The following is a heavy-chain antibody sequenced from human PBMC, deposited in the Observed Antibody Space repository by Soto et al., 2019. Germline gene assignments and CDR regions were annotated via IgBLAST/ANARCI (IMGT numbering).Heavy chain of an antibody. CDR2: ISAYNGNT. V-gene: IGHV1-18*01. CDR3: ARDRFSRSSGGYSGYAIYYYYYYMDV. Sequence: ASVKVSCKASGYTFTSYGISWVRQAPGQGLEWMGWISAYNGNTNYAQKLQGRVTMTTDTSTSTAYMELRSLRSDDTAVYYCARDRFSRSSGGYSGYAIYYYYYYMDVWGKGTTVTVSS. D-gene: IGHD5-12*01. CDR1: GYTFTSYG. J-gene: IGHJ6*03.